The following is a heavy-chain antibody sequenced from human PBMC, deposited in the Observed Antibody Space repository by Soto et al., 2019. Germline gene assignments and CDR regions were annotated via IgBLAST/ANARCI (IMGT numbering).Heavy chain of an antibody. CDR3: ARGPDEPLVDY. Sequence: PSETLSLTCAVYGVSFGGYYWSWIRQPPGKGLEWIGEINHSGSTNYNPSLKSRVTISVDTSKNQFSLKLSSVTAADTAVYYCARGPDEPLVDYWGQGTLVTVSS. CDR1: GVSFGGYY. CDR2: INHSGST. D-gene: IGHD6-6*01. J-gene: IGHJ4*02. V-gene: IGHV4-34*01.